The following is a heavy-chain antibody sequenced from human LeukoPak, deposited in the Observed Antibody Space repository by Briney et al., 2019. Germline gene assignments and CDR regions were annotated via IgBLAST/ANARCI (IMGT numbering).Heavy chain of an antibody. J-gene: IGHJ4*02. CDR2: IYTSGST. D-gene: IGHD3-22*01. Sequence: PSETLSLTCTVSGGSISSYYWSWIRQPAGKGLEWIGRIYTSGSTNYNPSLKSRVTMSVDTSKNQFSLKLSSVTAADTAVYYCARGVVITGVLAYYFDYGGRGTWVTVSS. V-gene: IGHV4-4*07. CDR1: GGSISSYY. CDR3: ARGVVITGVLAYYFDY.